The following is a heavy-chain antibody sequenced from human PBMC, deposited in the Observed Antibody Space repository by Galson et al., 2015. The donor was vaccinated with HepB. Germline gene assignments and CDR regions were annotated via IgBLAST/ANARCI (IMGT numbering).Heavy chain of an antibody. D-gene: IGHD4-17*01. CDR3: GREGHGDYGILYAMDV. CDR1: GFTFSSYW. Sequence: SLRLSCAASGFTFSSYWMHWVRQAPGKGLVWVSRIKSDGSSTMYADSATGRFTISRDNAKNTVYLQMNSLRADDTAVYYCGREGHGDYGILYAMDVWGQGTTVTVSS. CDR2: IKSDGSST. V-gene: IGHV3-74*03. J-gene: IGHJ6*02.